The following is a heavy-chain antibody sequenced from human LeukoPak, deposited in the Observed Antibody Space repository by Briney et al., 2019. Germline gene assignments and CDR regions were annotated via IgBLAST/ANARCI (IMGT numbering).Heavy chain of an antibody. D-gene: IGHD1-26*01. Sequence: ASVKVSCKASGYTFTSYAISWVRQAPGQGLEWMAWISTYNGNTNYAQNLRGRVTMTTDSSTSTAYMELRSLRSDDTAVYYCARGATSYYYYYMDVWGKGTTVTVSS. V-gene: IGHV1-18*01. J-gene: IGHJ6*03. CDR1: GYTFTSYA. CDR3: ARGATSYYYYYMDV. CDR2: ISTYNGNT.